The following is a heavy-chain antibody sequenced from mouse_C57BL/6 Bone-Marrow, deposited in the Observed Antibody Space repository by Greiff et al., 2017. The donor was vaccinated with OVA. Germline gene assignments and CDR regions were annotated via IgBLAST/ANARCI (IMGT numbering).Heavy chain of an antibody. CDR2: INPYNGDT. V-gene: IGHV1-20*01. CDR3: ARDGNYRFAY. Sequence: EVKLMESGPELVKPGDSVKISCKASGYSFTGYFMNWVMQSHGKSLEWIGRINPYNGDTFYNQKFKGKATLTVDKSSSTAHMELRSLTSEDSAVYYCARDGNYRFAYWGQGTLVTVSA. J-gene: IGHJ3*01. D-gene: IGHD2-1*01. CDR1: GYSFTGYF.